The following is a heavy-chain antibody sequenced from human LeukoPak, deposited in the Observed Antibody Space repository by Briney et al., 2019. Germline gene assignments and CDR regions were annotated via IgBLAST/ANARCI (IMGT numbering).Heavy chain of an antibody. D-gene: IGHD6-19*01. J-gene: IGHJ6*02. CDR1: GYSFTSYW. CDR3: ARGYGSGWPYYYYYGMDV. Sequence: GESLKISCKGSGYSFTSYWIGWVRQMPGKGLEWMGIIYPGDSDTRYSPSFQGQVTISADKSISTAYLQWSSLKASDTAMYYCARGYGSGWPYYYYYGMDVWGQGTTVTVSS. V-gene: IGHV5-51*01. CDR2: IYPGDSDT.